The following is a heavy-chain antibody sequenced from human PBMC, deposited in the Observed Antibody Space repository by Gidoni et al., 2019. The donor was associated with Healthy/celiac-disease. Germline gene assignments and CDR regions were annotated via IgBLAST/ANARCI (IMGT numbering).Heavy chain of an antibody. Sequence: EVQLVESGGGLVKPGGSLRLSCAASGLTFSSYSMNWVRQAPGKGLDWVSSISSSSSYIYYADSVKGRFTISRDKAKNSLYLQMNSLRAEDTAVYYCASIDIVALDMDVWGQGTTVTVSS. CDR3: ASIDIVALDMDV. CDR1: GLTFSSYS. V-gene: IGHV3-21*01. J-gene: IGHJ6*02. CDR2: ISSSSSYI. D-gene: IGHD2-21*01.